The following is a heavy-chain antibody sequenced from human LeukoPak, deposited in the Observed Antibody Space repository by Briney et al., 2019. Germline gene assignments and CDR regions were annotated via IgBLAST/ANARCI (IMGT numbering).Heavy chain of an antibody. V-gene: IGHV1-69-2*01. Sequence: ATVKISCKVSGYTFTDYYMHWVQQAHGKGLEWMGLVDPEDGETIYAEKFQGRVTITADTSTDTAYMELSSLRSEETAVYYCATCKTGTTYAFDIWGQGTMVTVSS. CDR2: VDPEDGET. CDR3: ATCKTGTTYAFDI. D-gene: IGHD1-1*01. CDR1: GYTFTDYY. J-gene: IGHJ3*02.